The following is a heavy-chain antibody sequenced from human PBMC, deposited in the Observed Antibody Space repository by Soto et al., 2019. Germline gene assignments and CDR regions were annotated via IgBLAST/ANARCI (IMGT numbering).Heavy chain of an antibody. Sequence: LSLTCAVSGGSISSSNWWSWVRQPPGKGLEWIGEIYHSGSTNYNPSLKSRVTISVDKSKNQFSLKLSSVTAADTAVYYCARGQGTRENWFDPWGQGTLVTAPQ. J-gene: IGHJ5*02. CDR2: IYHSGST. V-gene: IGHV4-4*02. D-gene: IGHD3-10*01. CDR1: GGSISSSNW. CDR3: ARGQGTRENWFDP.